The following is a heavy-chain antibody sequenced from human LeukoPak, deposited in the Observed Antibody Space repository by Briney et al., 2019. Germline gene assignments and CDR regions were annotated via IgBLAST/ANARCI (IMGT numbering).Heavy chain of an antibody. CDR3: ASGHCSSTSCLLLFDY. CDR2: IIPILGIA. Sequence: SVKVSCKASGGTFSSYAVSWVRQAPGQGLEWMGRIIPILGIANYAQKFQGRVTITADKSTSTAYMELSSLRSEDTAVYYCASGHCSSTSCLLLFDYWGQGTLVTVSS. CDR1: GGTFSSYA. J-gene: IGHJ4*02. V-gene: IGHV1-69*04. D-gene: IGHD2-2*01.